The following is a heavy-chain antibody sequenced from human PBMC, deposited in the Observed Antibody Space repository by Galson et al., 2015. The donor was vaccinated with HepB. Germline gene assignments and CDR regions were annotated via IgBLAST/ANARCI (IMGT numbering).Heavy chain of an antibody. D-gene: IGHD3-10*02. CDR3: AKDRRRIYYVLFDY. J-gene: IGHJ4*02. CDR1: GFTFSTYA. Sequence: SLRLSCAASGFTFSTYAMHWARQAPGKGLEWVAVISYDGSDKYYADSVKGRFTISRDNSKNTLYLQMNSLRAEDTAVYYCAKDRRRIYYVLFDYWGQGSLVTVSS. CDR2: ISYDGSDK. V-gene: IGHV3-30*04.